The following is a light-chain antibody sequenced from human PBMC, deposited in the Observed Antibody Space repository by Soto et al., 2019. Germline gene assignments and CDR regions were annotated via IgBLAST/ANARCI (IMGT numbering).Light chain of an antibody. J-gene: IGLJ2*01. CDR2: ANK. CDR3: QSYDTSPSGYV. CDR1: SSNIGPGYD. V-gene: IGLV1-40*01. Sequence: QSVLTQPPSVSGAPGQRVTISCTGSSSNIGPGYDVHWYQQLPGTAPKLLIYANKNRPAGVPDRFSASKSGTSASLAITGLQAEDEADYYCQSYDTSPSGYVFGGGTKLNVL.